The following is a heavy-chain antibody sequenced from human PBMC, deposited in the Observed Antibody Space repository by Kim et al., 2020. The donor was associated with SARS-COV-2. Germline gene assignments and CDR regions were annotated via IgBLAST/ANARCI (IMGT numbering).Heavy chain of an antibody. D-gene: IGHD6-13*01. V-gene: IGHV6-1*01. Sequence: YEASVKSRITVNADTSKNQFSLQLNSVTPEDTAVYYCARDRGSTWHDFDYWGQGTLVTVSS. J-gene: IGHJ4*02. CDR3: ARDRGSTWHDFDY.